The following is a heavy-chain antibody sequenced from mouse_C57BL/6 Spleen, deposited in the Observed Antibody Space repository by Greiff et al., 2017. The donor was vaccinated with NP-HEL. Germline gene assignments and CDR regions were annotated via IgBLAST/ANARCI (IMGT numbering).Heavy chain of an antibody. CDR3: ARQGFAY. CDR2: ISPGGSYT. V-gene: IGHV5-6*01. Sequence: EVQLLESGADLVKPGASLKLSCTASGFTFSSYGMSWVQQTPDQSLEWVATISPGGSYTYYPDSFKGRFTISRDNATNTLYLQMSSLKSEDTAMYYCARQGFAYWGKGTLVTVSA. J-gene: IGHJ3*01. CDR1: GFTFSSYG.